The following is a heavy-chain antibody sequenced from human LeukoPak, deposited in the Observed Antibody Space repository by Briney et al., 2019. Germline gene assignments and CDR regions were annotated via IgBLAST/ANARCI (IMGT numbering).Heavy chain of an antibody. V-gene: IGHV3-48*01. D-gene: IGHD1-1*01. CDR2: IGIDSGNT. CDR1: GFPFIEYI. CDR3: ARDHNYAFDN. Sequence: GGSLRLSCTASGFPFIEYIMNWVRQAPGKGLEWISYIGIDSGNTKYADSVRGRFTISTDKAKNSLYLQMNSLRVEDTAVYYCARDHNYAFDNWGQGTLVSVAS. J-gene: IGHJ4*02.